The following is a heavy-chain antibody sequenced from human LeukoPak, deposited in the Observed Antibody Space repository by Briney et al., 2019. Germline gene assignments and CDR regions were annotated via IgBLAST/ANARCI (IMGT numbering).Heavy chain of an antibody. J-gene: IGHJ2*01. D-gene: IGHD3-10*01. Sequence: PGGSLRLSCEVSEFTFSNYYTAWVRQAPGKGLEWVSAISSNGVSTNYADSARGRFTISKDNSKNTLFLEMSSLRVEGTAIYYCAKGRLSFRYFDLWGRGTPVSVSS. CDR2: ISSNGVST. CDR1: EFTFSNYY. CDR3: AKGRLSFRYFDL. V-gene: IGHV3-23*01.